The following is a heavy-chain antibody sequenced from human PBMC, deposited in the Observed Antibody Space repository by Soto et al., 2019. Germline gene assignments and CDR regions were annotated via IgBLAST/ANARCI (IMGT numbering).Heavy chain of an antibody. Sequence: PSETLSLTCTVSGGSISSGNYYWTWIRQPPGKGLEWIGYMYYSGSTNYNPSLKSRVTMSVDTSKNQFSLRLTSVTAADSAVYYCARIRRILEPMGVWGKGTTVTVSS. V-gene: IGHV4-61*01. CDR3: ARIRRILEPMGV. CDR1: GGSISSGNYY. D-gene: IGHD3-3*01. J-gene: IGHJ6*03. CDR2: MYYSGST.